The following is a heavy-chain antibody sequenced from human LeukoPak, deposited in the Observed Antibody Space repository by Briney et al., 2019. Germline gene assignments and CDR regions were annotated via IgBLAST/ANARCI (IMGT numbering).Heavy chain of an antibody. Sequence: PSETLSLTCTVSGGSISSYYWSWIRQPPGKGLEWIGYIYYSWSTNYNPSLKSRVTISVDTSKNQFSLKLSSVTAADTAVYYCARDQTYYYDSSGLDAFDIWGQGTMVTVSS. CDR2: IYYSWST. CDR1: GGSISSYY. CDR3: ARDQTYYYDSSGLDAFDI. D-gene: IGHD3-22*01. J-gene: IGHJ3*02. V-gene: IGHV4-59*01.